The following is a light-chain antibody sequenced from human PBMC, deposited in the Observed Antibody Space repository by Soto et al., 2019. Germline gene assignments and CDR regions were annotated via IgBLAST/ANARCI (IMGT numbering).Light chain of an antibody. J-gene: IGLJ1*01. CDR2: DVS. V-gene: IGLV2-14*03. Sequence: QSALTQPASVSGSPGQSITISCTGTSSDVGGYNYVSWYQHHPGKAPKLMIYDVSNRPSGVSNRFSGSKSGNTASLNISGLQAEDEADYYCSSYTSSSTLSTYVFGTGTKVTVL. CDR1: SSDVGGYNY. CDR3: SSYTSSSTLSTYV.